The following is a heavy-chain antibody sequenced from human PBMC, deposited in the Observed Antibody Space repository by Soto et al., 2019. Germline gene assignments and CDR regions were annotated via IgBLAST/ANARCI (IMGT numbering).Heavy chain of an antibody. V-gene: IGHV1-18*01. CDR2: ISAYNGNT. CDR1: GYTFTSYG. J-gene: IGHJ6*02. CDR3: AREGNYYDSSGHVGMDV. Sequence: QVQLVQSGAEVKKPGASVKVSCKASGYTFTSYGISWVRQAPGQGLEWMGWISAYNGNTNYAQKLQGRGTMTTDTSKNTAYIELMSRRSYDTAVYYCAREGNYYDSSGHVGMDVWGQGTTVTVSS. D-gene: IGHD3-22*01.